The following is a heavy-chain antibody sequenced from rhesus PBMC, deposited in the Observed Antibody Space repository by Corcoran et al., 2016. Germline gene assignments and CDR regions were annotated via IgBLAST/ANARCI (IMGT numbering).Heavy chain of an antibody. CDR1: GGSISSHYYY. CDR3: AGTSSYDV. Sequence: QVQLQESGPGLVKPSETLSLTCPVAGGSISSHYYYWTWIRQAPGKGLEWIGYISYSGNTNYNPSLKSRVTILRDTSKNQFSLKLNSVTAADTAVYYCAGTSSYDVWGRGVLVTVSS. J-gene: IGHJ5-2*02. V-gene: IGHV4-122*02. CDR2: ISYSGNT. D-gene: IGHD4-4*01.